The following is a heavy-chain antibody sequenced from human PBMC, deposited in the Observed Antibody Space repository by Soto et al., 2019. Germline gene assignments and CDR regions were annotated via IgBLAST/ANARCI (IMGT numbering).Heavy chain of an antibody. CDR3: ARESCTNGVCYDYHSYGMDV. Sequence: SVKVSCKASGGTFSSYAISWVRQAPGQGLEWMGGIIPIFGTANYAQKFQGRVTITADESTSTAYMELSSLRSEDTAVYYCARESCTNGVCYDYHSYGMDVWGQGTTVTVSS. V-gene: IGHV1-69*13. CDR2: IIPIFGTA. J-gene: IGHJ6*02. CDR1: GGTFSSYA. D-gene: IGHD2-8*01.